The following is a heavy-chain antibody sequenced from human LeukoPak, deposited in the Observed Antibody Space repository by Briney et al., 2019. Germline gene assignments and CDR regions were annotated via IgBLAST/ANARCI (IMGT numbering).Heavy chain of an antibody. Sequence: ASVKVSCKASGGTFSSYAISWVRQAPGQGLEWMGGIIPIFGTANYAQKFQGRVTITADESTSTAYMELSSLRSEDTAVYYCASDPYSGYDYDYWGQGTLVTVSS. CDR2: IIPIFGTA. CDR3: ASDPYSGYDYDY. J-gene: IGHJ4*02. V-gene: IGHV1-69*01. D-gene: IGHD5-12*01. CDR1: GGTFSSYA.